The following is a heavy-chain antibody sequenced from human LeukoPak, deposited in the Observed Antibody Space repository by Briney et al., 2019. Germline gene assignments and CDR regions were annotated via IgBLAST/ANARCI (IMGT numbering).Heavy chain of an antibody. J-gene: IGHJ4*02. V-gene: IGHV1-18*04. D-gene: IGHD3-10*01. CDR2: ISTYDGNT. CDR3: ARERVARGENFDY. Sequence: GASVKVSCKASGYTFPRYGISWVRQAPGQGLEWMGWISTYDGNTNYAQNLQGRVTMTTDTSATTAYMELRNLRSDDTAVYYCARERVARGENFDYWGQGTLVTVSS. CDR1: GYTFPRYG.